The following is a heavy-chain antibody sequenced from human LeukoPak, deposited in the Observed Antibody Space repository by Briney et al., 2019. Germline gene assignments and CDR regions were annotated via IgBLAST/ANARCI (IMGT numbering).Heavy chain of an antibody. V-gene: IGHV1-24*01. Sequence: ASVKVSCKASGGAFSSYAISWVRQAPGKGLEWMGGFDPEDGKTIYAQKFQGRVTMTKDTSTDTAYMELKSLRSDDTAVYYCAGSLGYCTSNVCYLKYWGQGTLVTVSS. D-gene: IGHD2-8*01. CDR3: AGSLGYCTSNVCYLKY. CDR1: GGAFSSYA. CDR2: FDPEDGKT. J-gene: IGHJ4*02.